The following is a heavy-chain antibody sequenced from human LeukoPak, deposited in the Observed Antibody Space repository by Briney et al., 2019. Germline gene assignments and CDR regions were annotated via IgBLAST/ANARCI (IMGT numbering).Heavy chain of an antibody. J-gene: IGHJ4*02. CDR3: ARNLAGHFGGFYFDC. D-gene: IGHD2-21*01. V-gene: IGHV4-59*12. Sequence: SETLSLTCTVSGGSISSYYWSWIRQPPGKGLEWIGYIYYSGSTYYNPSLKSRVTISVDTSKNQFSLKLSSVTAADTAVYYCARNLAGHFGGFYFDCWGQGTLVTVSS. CDR2: IYYSGST. CDR1: GGSISSYY.